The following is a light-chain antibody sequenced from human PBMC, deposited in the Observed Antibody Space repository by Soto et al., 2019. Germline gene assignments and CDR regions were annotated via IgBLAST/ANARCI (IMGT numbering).Light chain of an antibody. Sequence: AIQMTQSPSSLSASVGDRVSITCRASQAIRDDLGWYQKKPGKAPKLLIFAASRLERGVPSRFSGSGSGTDFTLTITSLQPEDFATYCCQQFHSYPRTFGQGTKVDI. V-gene: IGKV1-6*01. CDR3: QQFHSYPRT. J-gene: IGKJ1*01. CDR1: QAIRDD. CDR2: AAS.